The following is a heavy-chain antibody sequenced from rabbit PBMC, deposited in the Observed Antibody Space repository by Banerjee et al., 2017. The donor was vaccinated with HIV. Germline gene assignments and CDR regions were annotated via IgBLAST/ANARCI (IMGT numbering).Heavy chain of an antibody. CDR1: GFSLSSYV. J-gene: IGHJ4*01. V-gene: IGHV1S45*01. CDR3: AGNFAL. CDR2: INGGSSAT. Sequence: QQQLVESGGGLVKPGASLTLTCTVSGFSLSSYVMNWVRQAPGKRPEWIGYINGGSSATDYASWAKGRFTISKTSSTTVTLQMTSLTAADTATYFCAGNFALWGPGTLVTVS.